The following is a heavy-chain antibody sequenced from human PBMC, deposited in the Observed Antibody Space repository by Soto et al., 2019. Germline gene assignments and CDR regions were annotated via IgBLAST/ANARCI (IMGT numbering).Heavy chain of an antibody. Sequence: GGTLCLSCAATGFGIIRFGMNWVPQAPGKGLEWVSYISSSSSTIYYADSVKGRFTISRDNAKNSLYLQMNSLRDEDTAVYYCARDGYCISTTCYFLPDVWGQGT. CDR3: ARDGYCISTTCYFLPDV. V-gene: IGHV3-48*02. CDR1: GFGIIRFG. D-gene: IGHD2-2*03. J-gene: IGHJ6*02. CDR2: ISSSSSTI.